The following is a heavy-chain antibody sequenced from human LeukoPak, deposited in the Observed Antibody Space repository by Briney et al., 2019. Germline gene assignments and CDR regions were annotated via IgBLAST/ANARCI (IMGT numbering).Heavy chain of an antibody. CDR1: GYTFTSYD. Sequence: ASVTVSCKASGYTFTSYDINWVRQATGQGLEWMGWMSPNSGNTGYAQKFQGRVTMTRNTSISTAYMELSSLRSEDTAVYYCARRPSLVVVAATLDYWGQGTLVTVSS. J-gene: IGHJ4*02. CDR2: MSPNSGNT. D-gene: IGHD2-15*01. CDR3: ARRPSLVVVAATLDY. V-gene: IGHV1-8*01.